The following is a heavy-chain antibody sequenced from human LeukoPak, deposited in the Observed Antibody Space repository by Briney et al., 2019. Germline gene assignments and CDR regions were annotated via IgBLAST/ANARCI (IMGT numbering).Heavy chain of an antibody. CDR2: ISWTSGSI. V-gene: IGHV3-9*01. CDR1: GFTFDDYA. J-gene: IGHJ4*02. D-gene: IGHD3-22*01. CDR3: AKDTDSSGYYSFFDY. Sequence: GGSLRLSCAASGFTFDDYAMHWVRQAPGKGLEWVSGISWTSGSIGYADSVKGRFTISRDNAKNSLYLQMNSLRAEDTALYYCAKDTDSSGYYSFFDYWGQGTLVTVSS.